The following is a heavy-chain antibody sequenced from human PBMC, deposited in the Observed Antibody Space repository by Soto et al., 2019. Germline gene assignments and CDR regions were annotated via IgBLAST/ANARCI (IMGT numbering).Heavy chain of an antibody. CDR3: ARDRSDSGSSKYYFDY. D-gene: IGHD1-26*01. J-gene: IGHJ4*02. CDR1: GGTFSSYA. V-gene: IGHV1-69*13. CDR2: IIPIFGTA. Sequence: GASVKVSCKASGGTFSSYAISWVRQAPGQGLEWMGGIIPIFGTANYAQKFQGRVTITADESTSTAYMELSSLRSEDTAVYYCARDRSDSGSSKYYFDYWGQGNLVTVSS.